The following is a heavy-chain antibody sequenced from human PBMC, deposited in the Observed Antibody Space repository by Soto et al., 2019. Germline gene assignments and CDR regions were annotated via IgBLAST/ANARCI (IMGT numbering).Heavy chain of an antibody. CDR3: DHGGPYYYDSSGWWGFHY. CDR1: GFSLSTSGVG. CDR2: IYWDDDK. V-gene: IGHV2-5*02. Sequence: QITLKESGPTLVKPTQTLTLTCTFSGFSLSTSGVGVGWIRQPPGKALEWLALIYWDDDKRYSPSLKSRLTITKDTSKNHVVLTMTNMDHVATATYYCDHGGPYYYDSSGWWGFHYWGQGSLVTVSS. D-gene: IGHD3-22*01. J-gene: IGHJ4*02.